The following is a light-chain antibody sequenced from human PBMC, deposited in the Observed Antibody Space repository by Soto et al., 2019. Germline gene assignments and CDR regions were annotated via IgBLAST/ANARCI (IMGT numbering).Light chain of an antibody. CDR3: QQLNNYPLT. V-gene: IGKV4-1*01. CDR2: AAS. CDR1: QSVLYSSNNKNY. J-gene: IGKJ4*01. Sequence: DIVMTQSPDALAVSLCERATINCKSSQSVLYSSNNKNYLAWYQQKPGKAPKLLIYAASTLQGGVPSRFRGSGSGTDFTLTISSLQPEDFETYYCQQLNNYPLTLGGGTKVDIK.